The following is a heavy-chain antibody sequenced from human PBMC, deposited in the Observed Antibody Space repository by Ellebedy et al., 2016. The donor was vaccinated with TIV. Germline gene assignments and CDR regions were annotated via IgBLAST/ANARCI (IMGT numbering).Heavy chain of an antibody. CDR1: GYTFTDYY. V-gene: IGHV1-2*02. CDR2: INPNSGGT. CDR3: ARGLWFGELHDY. Sequence: ASVKVSCKASGYTFTDYYMHWVRQAPGQGLEWMGWINPNSGGTNYAQKFQGRVTMTRDTSISTAYMELSRLRSDDTAVYYCARGLWFGELHDYWGQGTLVTVSS. J-gene: IGHJ4*02. D-gene: IGHD3-10*01.